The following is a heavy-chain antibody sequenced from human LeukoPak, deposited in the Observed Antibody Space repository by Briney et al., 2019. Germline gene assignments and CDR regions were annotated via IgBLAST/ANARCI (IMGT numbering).Heavy chain of an antibody. CDR3: AKVGNNWDFDY. CDR1: GFTFSSYG. D-gene: IGHD1-1*01. V-gene: IGHV3-30*18. J-gene: IGHJ4*02. CDR2: ISYDGSNK. Sequence: PGRSLRLSCAASGFTFSSYGMHWVRQAPGKGLEWVAVISYDGSNKYYADSVKGRSTISRDNSKNTLYLQMNSLRAEDTAVYYCAKVGNNWDFDYWGQGTLVTVSS.